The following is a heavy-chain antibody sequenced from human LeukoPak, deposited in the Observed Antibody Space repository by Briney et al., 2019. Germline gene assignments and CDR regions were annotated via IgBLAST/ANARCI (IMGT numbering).Heavy chain of an antibody. V-gene: IGHV3-21*01. CDR2: ITSSSGYI. CDR1: GFTFSHYA. Sequence: PGGSLRLSRAASGFTFSHYAMNWVRQAPGKGLEWVSSITSSSGYIYYADSVKGRFTISRDNAKSSLFLQMNSLRAEDTAVYFCAREVRGLDYWGQGTLVTVSS. J-gene: IGHJ4*02. D-gene: IGHD3-10*01. CDR3: AREVRGLDY.